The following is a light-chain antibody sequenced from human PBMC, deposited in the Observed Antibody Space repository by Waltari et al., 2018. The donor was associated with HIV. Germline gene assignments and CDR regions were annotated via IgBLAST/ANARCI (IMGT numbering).Light chain of an antibody. J-gene: IGLJ2*01. CDR1: NSNIGRNY. CDR3: AAWDDSLSGPV. CDR2: RND. V-gene: IGLV1-47*01. Sequence: QSVLIQPPSPSGTPGQSVPISCSGSNSNIGRNYVYWYQQLPGPAPKLLIYRNDHRPSGVPVRFSGSKSGTSASLASSGLRSDDEADYDCAAWDDSLSGPVFGGGTKVTVL.